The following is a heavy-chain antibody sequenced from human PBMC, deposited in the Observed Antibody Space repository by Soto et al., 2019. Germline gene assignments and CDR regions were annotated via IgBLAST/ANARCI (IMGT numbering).Heavy chain of an antibody. V-gene: IGHV4-39*01. CDR1: SGXISSTSYY. Sequence: PXEXLSLNCTVLSGXISSTSYYWAWIRQPPGKGLDWIRAIYYDGTTYYTDALKSRVSISFDTSKNQFSLKVNSVTAANTAVYFCARQGRNTKIVLVKHYAADFWGQGTAVTVSS. D-gene: IGHD3-22*01. J-gene: IGHJ6*02. CDR2: IYYDGTT. CDR3: ARQGRNTKIVLVKHYAADF.